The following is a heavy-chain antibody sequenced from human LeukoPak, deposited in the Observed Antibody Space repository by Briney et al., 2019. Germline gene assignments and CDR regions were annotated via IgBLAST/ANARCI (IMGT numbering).Heavy chain of an antibody. Sequence: SETLSLTCTVSGGSISSYYWSWIRRPPGKGLEWIGYIYYSGSTNYNPSLKSRVTISVDTSKNQFSLKLSSVTAADTAVYYCASHPTVTTGFDYWGQGTLVTVSS. CDR2: IYYSGST. CDR3: ASHPTVTTGFDY. CDR1: GGSISSYY. J-gene: IGHJ4*02. D-gene: IGHD4-17*01. V-gene: IGHV4-59*01.